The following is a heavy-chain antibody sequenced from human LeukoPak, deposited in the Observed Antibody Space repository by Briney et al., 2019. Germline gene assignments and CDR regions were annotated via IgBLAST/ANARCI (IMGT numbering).Heavy chain of an antibody. V-gene: IGHV3-23*01. CDR2: ISGSPDST. CDR1: GFTFSIYA. CDR3: ARDQYYGSGSSDYYYYMDV. D-gene: IGHD3-10*01. Sequence: GGSLRLSCAASGFTFSIYAMSWVRQAPGKGLEWVSSISGSPDSTYYADSVKGRFTISRDNSKNSLYLQMNSLRAEDTAVYYCARDQYYGSGSSDYYYYMDVWGKGTTVTISS. J-gene: IGHJ6*03.